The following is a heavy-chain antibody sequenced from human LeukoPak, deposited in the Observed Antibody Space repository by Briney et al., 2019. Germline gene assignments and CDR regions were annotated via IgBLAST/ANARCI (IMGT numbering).Heavy chain of an antibody. V-gene: IGHV4-59*11. J-gene: IGHJ4*02. CDR2: IYNSGFT. CDR3: AIGREPLLDY. Sequence: SETLSLTCDVSGDTISYHYRSWIRQSPGKGLEWIGFIYNSGFTNYNPSLKSRVIVSQDTSKTHFTLRLTSVTAADTGVYFCAIGREPLLDYWGQGTRVIVSS. D-gene: IGHD1-26*01. CDR1: GDTISYHY.